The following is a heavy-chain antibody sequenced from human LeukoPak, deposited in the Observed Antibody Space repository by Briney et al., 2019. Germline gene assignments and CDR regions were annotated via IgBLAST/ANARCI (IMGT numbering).Heavy chain of an antibody. CDR1: GGTFSSYA. V-gene: IGHV1-69*13. CDR3: ARDLGSRDGYNPPNLFDD. CDR2: IIPIFGTA. D-gene: IGHD5-24*01. J-gene: IGHJ4*02. Sequence: ASVKVSCKASGGTFSSYAISWVRQAPGQGLEWMGGIIPIFGTANYAQKFQGRVTITADESTSTAYMELGSLRSEDTAVYYCARDLGSRDGYNPPNLFDDWGQGTLITVSS.